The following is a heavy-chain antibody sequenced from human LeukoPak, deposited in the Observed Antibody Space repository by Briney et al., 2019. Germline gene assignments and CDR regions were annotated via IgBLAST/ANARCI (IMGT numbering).Heavy chain of an antibody. Sequence: PSETLSLTCTVSGGSIISSSYYWGWIRQPPGKGLEWIGSIYYSGNTDYNPSLKSRVTISVDTSKNQFSLKLSSVTAADTAVYYCARASSWYLNWFDPWGQGTLVTVSS. CDR3: ARASSWYLNWFDP. J-gene: IGHJ5*02. V-gene: IGHV4-39*07. CDR1: GGSIISSSYY. D-gene: IGHD6-13*01. CDR2: IYYSGNT.